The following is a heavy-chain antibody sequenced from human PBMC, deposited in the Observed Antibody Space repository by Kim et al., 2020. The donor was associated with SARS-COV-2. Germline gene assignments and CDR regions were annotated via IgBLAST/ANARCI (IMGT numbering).Heavy chain of an antibody. J-gene: IGHJ6*02. CDR1: GFTFSSYG. V-gene: IGHV3-30*18. CDR2: ISYDGSNK. Sequence: GGSLRPSCAASGFTFSSYGMHWVRQAPGKGLEWVAVISYDGSNKYYADSVKGRFTISRDNSKNTLYLQMNSLRAEDTAVYYCAKGEQQRVGGMDVWGQGTTVTVSS. CDR3: AKGEQQRVGGMDV. D-gene: IGHD6-13*01.